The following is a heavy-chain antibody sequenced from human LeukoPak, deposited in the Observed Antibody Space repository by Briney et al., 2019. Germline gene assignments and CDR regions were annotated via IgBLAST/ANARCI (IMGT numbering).Heavy chain of an antibody. V-gene: IGHV3-7*01. CDR3: ARDDTVTTRLGFID. D-gene: IGHD4-17*01. Sequence: GGSLRLSCAASGFTFSSYWMSWVRQAPGKRLEWVANIKQDGSEKYYVDSVKGRFTISRDNAKNSLYLQMNSLRGEDTAVYYCARDDTVTTRLGFIDWGQGTLVTVSS. J-gene: IGHJ4*02. CDR2: IKQDGSEK. CDR1: GFTFSSYW.